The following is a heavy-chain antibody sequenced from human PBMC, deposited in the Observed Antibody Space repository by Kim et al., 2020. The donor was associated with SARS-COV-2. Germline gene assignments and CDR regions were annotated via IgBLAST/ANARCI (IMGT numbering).Heavy chain of an antibody. CDR1: GYTFTGYY. Sequence: ASVKVSCKASGYTFTGYYMHWVRQAPGQGLEWMGWINPNSGGTNYAQKFQGRVTMTRDTSISTAYMELSRLRSDDTAVYYCARPFVVVPAAPMDDYWGQGTLVTVSS. CDR3: ARPFVVVPAAPMDDY. J-gene: IGHJ4*02. CDR2: INPNSGGT. V-gene: IGHV1-2*02. D-gene: IGHD2-2*01.